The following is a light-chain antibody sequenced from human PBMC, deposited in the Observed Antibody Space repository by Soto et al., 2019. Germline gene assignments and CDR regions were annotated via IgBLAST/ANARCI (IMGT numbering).Light chain of an antibody. CDR3: AAWDGSLNVVL. Sequence: QSVLTQPPSASGTPGQRVTISCSGSSSSIGTNTVNWYKQVPGTAPTLLIYTDHQRPAGVPDRFSGSKSGTSAALAISWLQSADEADYYGAAWDGSLNVVLFGGGTKLTVL. J-gene: IGLJ2*01. CDR1: SSSIGTNT. CDR2: TDH. V-gene: IGLV1-44*01.